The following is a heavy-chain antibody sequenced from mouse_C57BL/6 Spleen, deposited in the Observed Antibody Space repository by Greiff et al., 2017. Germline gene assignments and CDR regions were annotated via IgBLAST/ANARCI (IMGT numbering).Heavy chain of an antibody. J-gene: IGHJ3*01. CDR1: GFSLTSYG. CDR3: AKPGYSNLWFAY. CDR2: IWGDGST. Sequence: QVQLQQSGPGLVAPSQSLYITCTVSGFSLTSYGVSWVRQPPGKGLEWLGVIWGDGSTTYHSALISRLSISKDNAKCQVFLKLNSLQTADTATDYYAKPGYSNLWFAYWGPGTMVTVSA. V-gene: IGHV2-3*01. D-gene: IGHD2-5*01.